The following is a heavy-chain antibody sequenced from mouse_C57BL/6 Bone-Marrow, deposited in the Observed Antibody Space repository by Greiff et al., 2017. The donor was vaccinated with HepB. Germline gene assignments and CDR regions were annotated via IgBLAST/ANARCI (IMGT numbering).Heavy chain of an antibody. J-gene: IGHJ4*01. V-gene: IGHV1-22*01. Sequence: VQLQQSGPELVKPGASVKMSCKASGYTFTDYNMHWVKQSHGKSLEWIGYINPNNGGTSYNQKFKGKATLTVNKSSSTAYMELRSLTSEDSAVYYCARRNYSNSYAMDYWGQGTSVTVSS. D-gene: IGHD2-5*01. CDR1: GYTFTDYN. CDR2: INPNNGGT. CDR3: ARRNYSNSYAMDY.